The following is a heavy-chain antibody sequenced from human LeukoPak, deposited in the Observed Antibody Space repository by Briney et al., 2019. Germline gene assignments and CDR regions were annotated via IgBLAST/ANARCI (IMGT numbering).Heavy chain of an antibody. D-gene: IGHD3-10*01. Sequence: PSETLSLTCAVYGGSFSGYYWSWIRQPPGKGLEWIGEINHSGSTNYNPSLKSRVTISVDTSKNQFSLKLSSVTAADTAVYYCARVGVTMARGVIQYRKWFDPWGQGTLVTVSS. V-gene: IGHV4-34*01. J-gene: IGHJ5*02. CDR1: GGSFSGYY. CDR2: INHSGST. CDR3: ARVGVTMARGVIQYRKWFDP.